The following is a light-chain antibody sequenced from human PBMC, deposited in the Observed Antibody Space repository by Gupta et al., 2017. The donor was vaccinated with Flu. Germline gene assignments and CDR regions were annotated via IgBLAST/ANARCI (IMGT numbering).Light chain of an antibody. V-gene: IGKV1-8*01. CDR1: QDISSY. J-gene: IGKJ4*01. Sequence: IQMTQSPSSLSASKGDRVTITCRASQDISSYLDWYQQKPGKAPKLLIYAASTLHSGGPSRFIGSGGCTAVSPSIICRLSEDFAASYCCQHYGYPLVTFGGGTKVEIK. CDR2: AAS. CDR3: CQHYGYPLVT.